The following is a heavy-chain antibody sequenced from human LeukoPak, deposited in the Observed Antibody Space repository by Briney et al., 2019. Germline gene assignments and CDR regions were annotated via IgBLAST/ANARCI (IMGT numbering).Heavy chain of an antibody. J-gene: IGHJ4*02. CDR1: GYTFTSYA. CDR3: ARDSRARLRLGGSLGY. D-gene: IGHD3-16*01. V-gene: IGHV7-4-1*02. Sequence: ASVKVSCKASGYTFTSYAMNWVRQAPGQGLEWMGWINTNTGNPTYAQGFTGRFVFSLDTSVSTAYLQISSLKAEDTAVYYCARDSRARLRLGGSLGYWGQGTLVTVSS. CDR2: INTNTGNP.